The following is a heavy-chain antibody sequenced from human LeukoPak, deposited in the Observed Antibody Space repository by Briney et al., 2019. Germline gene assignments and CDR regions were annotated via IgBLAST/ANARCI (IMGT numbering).Heavy chain of an antibody. J-gene: IGHJ4*02. CDR2: INHSGSTS. CDR1: GESFSGYF. CDR3: ARKSGYARDY. V-gene: IGHV4-34*01. D-gene: IGHD5-12*01. Sequence: SQTLSLTCAVYGESFSGYFWNWIRQPPGKGLEWIGEINHSGSTSNHNPSLKSRVTMSVDTSKNQFSLKLSSVTAADTAVYYCARKSGYARDYWGQGNLVTVSS.